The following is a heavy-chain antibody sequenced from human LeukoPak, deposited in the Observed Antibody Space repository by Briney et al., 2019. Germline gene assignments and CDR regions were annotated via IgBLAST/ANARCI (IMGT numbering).Heavy chain of an antibody. V-gene: IGHV4-34*01. D-gene: IGHD1-14*01. J-gene: IGHJ4*02. CDR3: ARHNAPRRVGFDF. CDR1: SGSFSGYY. Sequence: KPSETLSLTCTVYSGSFSGYYWSWIRQPPGKGLEWVACLSHGGNTWYNPSLESRVTISVDTSKNQFSLKFNSVTAADTALYWCARHNAPRRVGFDFWGQGILVTVSS. CDR2: LSHGGNT.